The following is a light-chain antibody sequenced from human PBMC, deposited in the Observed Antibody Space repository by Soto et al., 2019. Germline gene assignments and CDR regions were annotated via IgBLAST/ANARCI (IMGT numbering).Light chain of an antibody. CDR1: QTINTY. CDR3: QQTFSPPLT. J-gene: IGKJ4*01. CDR2: VAS. V-gene: IGKV1-39*01. Sequence: DIQMTQSPSSLSASVGDTVTITCRASQTINTYLNWYQHKPGKAPKVLIFVASSLQSGVPRRFSGSGSGTDFTLNIGNLQPEDFATDYGQQTFSPPLTCGVGTKVDI.